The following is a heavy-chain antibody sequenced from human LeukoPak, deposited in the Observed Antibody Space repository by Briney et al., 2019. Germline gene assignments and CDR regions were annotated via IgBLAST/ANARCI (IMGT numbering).Heavy chain of an antibody. Sequence: SETLSLTCTVSGYSISSGYYWGWIRPPPGKGLEWIGSIYHSGSTYYNPSLKSRVTISVDTSKNQFSLKLSSVTAADTAVYYCAREKLSGYDSGYYYYYMDVWGKGTTVTVSS. D-gene: IGHD5-12*01. CDR2: IYHSGST. CDR3: AREKLSGYDSGYYYYYMDV. CDR1: GYSISSGYY. V-gene: IGHV4-38-2*02. J-gene: IGHJ6*03.